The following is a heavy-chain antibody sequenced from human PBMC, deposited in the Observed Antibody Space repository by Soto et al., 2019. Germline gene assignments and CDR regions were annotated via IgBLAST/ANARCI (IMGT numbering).Heavy chain of an antibody. CDR3: AKGTVTYYDFWSGYRDYFYY. CDR1: GFTFDDYA. D-gene: IGHD3-3*01. V-gene: IGHV3-9*01. CDR2: ISWNSGSI. J-gene: IGHJ4*02. Sequence: EVQLVESGGGLVQPGRSLRLSCAASGFTFDDYAMHWVRQAPGKGLEWVSGISWNSGSIGYADSVKGRFTISRDNAKNSLYLQMNSLRAEDTALYYCAKGTVTYYDFWSGYRDYFYYWGQGTLVTVSS.